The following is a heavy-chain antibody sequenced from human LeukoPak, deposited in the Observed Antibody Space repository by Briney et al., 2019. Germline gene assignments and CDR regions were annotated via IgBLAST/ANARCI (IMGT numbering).Heavy chain of an antibody. CDR1: GYTFTKYW. Sequence: GGSLKISCKASGYTFTKYWIAWVRQMPGKGLEWMGIIYPGDSDARYSPSFQGQVTIPADKSISTAYLQWSSLRASDTAMYYCARQAPYDSNDHWGQGTLVTVSS. D-gene: IGHD2-21*01. CDR3: ARQAPYDSNDH. CDR2: IYPGDSDA. V-gene: IGHV5-51*01. J-gene: IGHJ5*02.